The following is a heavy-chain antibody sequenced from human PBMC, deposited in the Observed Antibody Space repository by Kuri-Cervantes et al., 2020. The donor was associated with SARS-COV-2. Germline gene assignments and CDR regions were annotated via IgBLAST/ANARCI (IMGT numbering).Heavy chain of an antibody. V-gene: IGHV1-24*01. D-gene: IGHD5-12*01. CDR1: GYTLTELS. CDR2: FDTEDGET. Sequence: ASVKVSCKVSGYTLTELSMHWVRQAPGKGLEWMGGFDTEDGETIYAQKFQGRVTMTEDTSTDTAYMELSSLRSEDTAVYYCATGAGWLRLRGYYFAYWGQGTLVTVSS. J-gene: IGHJ4*02. CDR3: ATGAGWLRLRGYYFAY.